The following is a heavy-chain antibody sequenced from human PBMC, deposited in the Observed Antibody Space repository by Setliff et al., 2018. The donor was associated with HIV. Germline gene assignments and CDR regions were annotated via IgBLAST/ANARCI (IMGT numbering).Heavy chain of an antibody. D-gene: IGHD6-13*01. CDR1: GYTFTGYY. J-gene: IGHJ3*02. CDR3: AAIAAAALRGTFDI. Sequence: ASVKVSCKASGYTFTGYYMHWVRQAPGQGLEWMGWVSGYNGNTNYAQKLQGRVTMTTDTSTSTAYMELRSLRSDDTAVYYCAAIAAAALRGTFDIWGQGTMVTVSS. V-gene: IGHV1-18*04. CDR2: VSGYNGNT.